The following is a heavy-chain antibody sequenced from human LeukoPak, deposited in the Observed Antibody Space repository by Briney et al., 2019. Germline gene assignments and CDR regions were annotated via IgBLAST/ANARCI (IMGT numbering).Heavy chain of an antibody. D-gene: IGHD1-1*01. CDR2: INPNSGGT. V-gene: IGHV1-2*02. CDR3: AREGVDWNHSVYYFDY. J-gene: IGHJ4*02. CDR1: GYTFTGYY. Sequence: SVKVSCKASGYTFTGYYMHWVRQAPGQGLEWMGWINPNSGGTNYAQKFQGRVTMTRDTSISTAYMELSRLRSDDTAVYYCAREGVDWNHSVYYFDYWGQGTLVTVSS.